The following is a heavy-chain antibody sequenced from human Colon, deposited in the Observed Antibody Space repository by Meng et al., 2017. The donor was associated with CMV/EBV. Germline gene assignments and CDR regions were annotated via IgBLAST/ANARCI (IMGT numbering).Heavy chain of an antibody. Sequence: GESLKTSCATSGFTFSSYTMHWVRQAPGKGLEWLSSISTSGTNIYYGDSVKGRFTVSRDDARDSLYLQLNSLRADDTALYYCARDMGFLGGTFDYWGQGTLVTVSS. CDR1: GFTFSSYT. J-gene: IGHJ4*02. V-gene: IGHV3-21*01. D-gene: IGHD1-26*01. CDR2: ISTSGTNI. CDR3: ARDMGFLGGTFDY.